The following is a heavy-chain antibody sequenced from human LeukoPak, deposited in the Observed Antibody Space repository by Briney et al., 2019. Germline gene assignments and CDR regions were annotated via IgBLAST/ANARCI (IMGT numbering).Heavy chain of an antibody. CDR2: IYSGGST. J-gene: IGHJ3*02. CDR3: ARGVGGWSASDI. CDR1: GFSVSSSY. D-gene: IGHD1-26*01. V-gene: IGHV3-53*01. Sequence: PGGSLRVSCVVSGFSVSSSYINWVRQAPGKGLEWVSVIYSGGSTFYADSVKDRFTISRDNSENTVYLQMNSLRAEDTAVYYCARGVGGWSASDIWGQGTMVTVSS.